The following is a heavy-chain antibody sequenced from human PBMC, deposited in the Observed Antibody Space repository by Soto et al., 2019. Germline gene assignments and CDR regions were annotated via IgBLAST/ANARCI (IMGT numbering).Heavy chain of an antibody. D-gene: IGHD6-25*01. J-gene: IGHJ2*01. CDR3: XXXXSXGYTRGYFDF. Sequence: DLEESGGGVVQPGRSLRLSCAASGFSFSTYGMHWVRQAPGKGLEWVGVISHDGGNEYXXXXGKGXXTIXRDSSKNTVYLXXXXXXXXXXXXXXXXXXXSXGYTRGYFDFWGLGTLVTVSS. CDR1: GFSFSTYG. CDR2: ISHDGGNE. V-gene: IGHV3-30*03.